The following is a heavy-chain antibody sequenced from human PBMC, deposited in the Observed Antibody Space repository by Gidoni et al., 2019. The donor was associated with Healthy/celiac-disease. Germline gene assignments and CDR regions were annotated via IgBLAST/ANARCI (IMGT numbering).Heavy chain of an antibody. CDR1: GFTFSSYE. D-gene: IGHD2-15*01. J-gene: IGHJ4*02. V-gene: IGHV3-48*03. Sequence: EVQLVESGGGLVQPGGSLRLSCAASGFTFSSYEMNWVRQAPGKGLEWVSYISSSGSTIYYADSVKGRFTISRDNAKNSLYLQMNSLRAEDTAVYYCARDSDGRIEGYFDYWGQGTLVTVSS. CDR2: ISSSGSTI. CDR3: ARDSDGRIEGYFDY.